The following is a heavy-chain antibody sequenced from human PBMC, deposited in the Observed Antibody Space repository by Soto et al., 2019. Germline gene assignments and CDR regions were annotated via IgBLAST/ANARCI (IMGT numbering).Heavy chain of an antibody. V-gene: IGHV3-7*01. Sequence: GGSLRLSCAASGFTFSSYWMSWVRQAPGKGLEWVANIKQDGSEKYYVDSVKGRFTISRDNAKNSLYLQMNSLRAEDTAVYYCAREMTQWMVVWSAFDIWGQGTMVTVSS. J-gene: IGHJ3*02. CDR3: AREMTQWMVVWSAFDI. D-gene: IGHD6-19*01. CDR1: GFTFSSYW. CDR2: IKQDGSEK.